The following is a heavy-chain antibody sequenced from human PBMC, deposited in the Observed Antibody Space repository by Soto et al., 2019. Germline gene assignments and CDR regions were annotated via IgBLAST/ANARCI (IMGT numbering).Heavy chain of an antibody. CDR1: GYPFDTYG. CDR3: ARGAREYQLPTYGMDV. V-gene: IGHV1-18*01. J-gene: IGHJ6*02. CDR2: ISAYNGQT. D-gene: IGHD2-2*01. Sequence: ASVKVSCKASGYPFDTYGINWVRQAPGQRPEWMGWISAYNGQTDYAQNFHGRVTITTDTSTSTAYMELRSLRSDDTAVYYCARGAREYQLPTYGMDVWGQGTTVTVSS.